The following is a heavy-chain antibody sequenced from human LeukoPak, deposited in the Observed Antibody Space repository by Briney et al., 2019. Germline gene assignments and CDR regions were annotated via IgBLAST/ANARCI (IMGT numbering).Heavy chain of an antibody. J-gene: IGHJ4*02. CDR1: GFTFSSYA. Sequence: PGGSLRLSCAASGFTFSSYAMSWXXXXXXXXXXXXXXXGGSGGSTYYADSVKGRFTISRDNSKNTLYLQMNSLRAEDTAVYYCAKTHCSGGSCYSYFDYWGQGTLVTVSS. CDR3: AKTHCSGGSCYSYFDY. D-gene: IGHD2-15*01. CDR2: XGGSGGST. V-gene: IGHV3-23*01.